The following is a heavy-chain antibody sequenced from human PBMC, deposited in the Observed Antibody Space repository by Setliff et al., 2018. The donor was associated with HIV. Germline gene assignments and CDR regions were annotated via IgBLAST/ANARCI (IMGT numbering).Heavy chain of an antibody. V-gene: IGHV1-3*01. D-gene: IGHD3-10*01. CDR1: GYTFTTYS. CDR3: ARGALLAVFDFDH. J-gene: IGHJ4*01. CDR2: INVGKGGT. Sequence: ASVKVSCKAFGYTFTTYSLHWVRQAPGQSLEWMGWINVGKGGTKYSQEFQGRITITTDTSANTGYMELSSLRSDDTAVYFCARGALLAVFDFDHWGHGTLVTVSS.